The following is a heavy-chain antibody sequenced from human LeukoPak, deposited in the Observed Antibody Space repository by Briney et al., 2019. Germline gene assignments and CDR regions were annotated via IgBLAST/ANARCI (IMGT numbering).Heavy chain of an antibody. D-gene: IGHD5-18*01. CDR3: AKDSGGYTYVFDY. CDR1: GFTFSSYG. Sequence: PGGSLILSCAASGFTFSSYGMHWVRQAPGKGLEWVAVISYDGSNKYYGDSVKGRFTISRDNSKNTLYLQMNSLRAEDTAVYYCAKDSGGYTYVFDYWGQGTLVTVSS. J-gene: IGHJ4*02. V-gene: IGHV3-30*18. CDR2: ISYDGSNK.